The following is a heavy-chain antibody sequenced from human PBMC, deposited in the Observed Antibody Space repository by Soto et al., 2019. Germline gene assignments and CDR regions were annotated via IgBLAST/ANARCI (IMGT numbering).Heavy chain of an antibody. D-gene: IGHD3-10*01. Sequence: ASVRVSCKASGYTFTGYYMHWVRQAPGQGLEGMGGINPNSGGTNYAQKFQGRVTMTRDTSITTAYMELSRLRSDDTAVYYCARRPPMVRGFFTVRYGMDVWGQGTTVTVSS. CDR3: ARRPPMVRGFFTVRYGMDV. J-gene: IGHJ6*02. CDR1: GYTFTGYY. V-gene: IGHV1-2*02. CDR2: INPNSGGT.